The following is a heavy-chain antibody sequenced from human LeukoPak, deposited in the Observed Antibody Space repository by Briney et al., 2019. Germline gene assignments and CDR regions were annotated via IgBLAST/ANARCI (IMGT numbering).Heavy chain of an antibody. V-gene: IGHV4-34*01. CDR1: GGSFSGYY. J-gene: IGHJ4*02. Sequence: SETLSLTCAVYGGSFSGYYWSWIRQPPGKGLEWIGEINHSGSTNYNPSLKSRVTISVDTSKNQFSLKLSSVTAADTAVYYCARGLSRSSSWYPQPDYWGQGTLVTVSS. CDR2: INHSGST. CDR3: ARGLSRSSSWYPQPDY. D-gene: IGHD6-13*01.